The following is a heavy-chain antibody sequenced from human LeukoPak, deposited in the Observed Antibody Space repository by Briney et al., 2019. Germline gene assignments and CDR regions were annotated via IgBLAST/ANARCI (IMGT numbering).Heavy chain of an antibody. J-gene: IGHJ3*01. CDR1: GDSVSSNSAA. CDR2: TYYRSKWYN. CDR3: VRDDGIGLDAFDV. D-gene: IGHD1-14*01. Sequence: SQTLSLTCAVSGDSVSSNSAAWNWIRQSPSRGLEWLGRTYYRSKWYNDYAVSVKSRITINPGTSKNQFSLQLNSVTPEDTAVYYCVRDDGIGLDAFDVWSPGTMVTLSS. V-gene: IGHV6-1*01.